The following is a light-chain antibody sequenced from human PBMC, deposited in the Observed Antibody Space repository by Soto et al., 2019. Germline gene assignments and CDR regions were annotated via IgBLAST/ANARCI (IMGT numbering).Light chain of an antibody. V-gene: IGKV3-20*01. CDR1: QSVSSNF. Sequence: EIVLTQSPDTLSLSPGERATLSCRASQSVSSNFFAWYQQKPGQAPRLLIHGVSSRATGTPDRFSGSGSETDFTLTISRLEPEDSAIYYCQQYGASPRTFGQGTKLEIK. J-gene: IGKJ2*01. CDR3: QQYGASPRT. CDR2: GVS.